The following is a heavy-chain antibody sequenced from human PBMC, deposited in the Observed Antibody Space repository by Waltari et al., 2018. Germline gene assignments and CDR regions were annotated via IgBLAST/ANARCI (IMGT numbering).Heavy chain of an antibody. CDR1: GFPVSSNY. D-gene: IGHD3-3*01. Sequence: EVQLVESGGGLIQPGGSLRLSCAASGFPVSSNYMRWVRQAPGKGLELVSVIDSGGSSYYAASVKGRFTSSRDNAKNTLYLQMNSLRAEDTAVYYCARGDDCWKNDYWGQGTLVTVSS. CDR2: IDSGGSS. V-gene: IGHV3-53*01. CDR3: ARGDDCWKNDY. J-gene: IGHJ4*02.